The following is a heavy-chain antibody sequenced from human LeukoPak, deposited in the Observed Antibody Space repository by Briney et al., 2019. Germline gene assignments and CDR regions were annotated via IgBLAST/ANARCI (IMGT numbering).Heavy chain of an antibody. V-gene: IGHV4-34*01. CDR2: INHSGST. Sequence: SETLSLTCAVYGGSFSGYYWSWIRQPPGKGLEWIGEINHSGSTNFNPSLKSRVTISVDTSKNQFSLKLSPVIAADTAVYYCARVGVDYSGNIIKYYFDYWGQGTLVTVSS. CDR1: GGSFSGYY. J-gene: IGHJ4*02. D-gene: IGHD4-23*01. CDR3: ARVGVDYSGNIIKYYFDY.